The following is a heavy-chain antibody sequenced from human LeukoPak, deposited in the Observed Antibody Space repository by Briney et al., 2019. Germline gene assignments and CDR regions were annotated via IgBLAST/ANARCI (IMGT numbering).Heavy chain of an antibody. J-gene: IGHJ4*02. V-gene: IGHV3-33*06. D-gene: IGHD3-22*01. CDR1: GFTFTSYG. Sequence: SLRPSCAASGFTFTSYGMHWVRQAPGKGEEWVAVIWYDGSNKYYADSVKGRFTISRDNSKNTLYLQMNSLRAEDTAVYYCAKDSPRSHYYDSSGYLDYWGQGTLVTVSS. CDR3: AKDSPRSHYYDSSGYLDY. CDR2: IWYDGSNK.